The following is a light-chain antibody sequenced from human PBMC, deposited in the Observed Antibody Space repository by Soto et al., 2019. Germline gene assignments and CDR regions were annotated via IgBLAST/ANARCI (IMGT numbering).Light chain of an antibody. CDR1: QTISSTF. J-gene: IGKJ4*01. V-gene: IGKV3-20*01. Sequence: EIVLTRSPGTLSLSPGERATLSCRASQTISSTFLAWYRQRPGQAPRLLIYGASSRATGIPDRFSGSGSGTDFTLTISRLEPEDFAVYYCQQFGLSPTFGGGTKV. CDR2: GAS. CDR3: QQFGLSPT.